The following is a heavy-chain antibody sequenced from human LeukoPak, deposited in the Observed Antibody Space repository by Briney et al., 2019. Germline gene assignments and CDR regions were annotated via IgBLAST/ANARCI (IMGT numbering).Heavy chain of an antibody. CDR2: INPSGAST. Sequence: ASVKVSCKASGYTFTSYYMHWVRQAPGQGLEWMGIINPSGASTSYAQKFQGRVTMTRDTSTSTVYMELSSLRSEDTAVYSCARGKLVAKEYSSPSGFDYWGQGTLVTVSS. J-gene: IGHJ4*02. CDR3: ARGKLVAKEYSSPSGFDY. CDR1: GYTFTSYY. D-gene: IGHD6-6*01. V-gene: IGHV1-46*01.